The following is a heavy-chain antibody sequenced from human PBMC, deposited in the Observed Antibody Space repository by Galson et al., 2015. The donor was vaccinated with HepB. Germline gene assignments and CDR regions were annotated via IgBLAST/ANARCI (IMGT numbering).Heavy chain of an antibody. CDR3: ARSPPGAPEYYFDF. Sequence: SLRLSCAASEFTFSLNAMTWVRQAPGKGLEWVSTITGSGASTYYADSVKGRFTISRDNSKNTLYLQMNSLRVEDTAVYRCARSPPGAPEYYFDFWGQGTLVTVSS. CDR1: EFTFSLNA. J-gene: IGHJ4*02. CDR2: ITGSGAST. V-gene: IGHV3-23*01. D-gene: IGHD7-27*01.